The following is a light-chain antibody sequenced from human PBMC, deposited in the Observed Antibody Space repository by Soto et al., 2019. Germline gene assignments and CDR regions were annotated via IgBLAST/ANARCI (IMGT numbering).Light chain of an antibody. CDR2: GAS. V-gene: IGKV1-6*01. J-gene: IGKJ2*01. Sequence: AIQMTQSPSSLSASVGDRVTITCRASQGIRNDLGWYQQKPGTAPKLLISGASRLQSGVPSRFSGSGSGTDLTLTISSLQAEDFATFFCLQYYNYPRTFGQGTKLEIK. CDR3: LQYYNYPRT. CDR1: QGIRND.